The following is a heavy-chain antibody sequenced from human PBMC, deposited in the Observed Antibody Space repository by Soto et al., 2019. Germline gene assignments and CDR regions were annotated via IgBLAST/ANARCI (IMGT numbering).Heavy chain of an antibody. CDR2: IWNDGNNR. D-gene: IGHD3-10*01. CDR1: GFTFSSFG. J-gene: IGHJ4*02. V-gene: IGHV3-33*01. CDR3: ARYRELGRTSPYFDF. Sequence: QVQLVESGGGVVQPGRSLRLSCAASGFTFSSFGVHWVRQAPGKGLEWVAVIWNDGNNRRYADSERGRFTVSSDNSKNTVYLQMDSLRVEDTAMYYCARYRELGRTSPYFDFWGQGTLVTVSS.